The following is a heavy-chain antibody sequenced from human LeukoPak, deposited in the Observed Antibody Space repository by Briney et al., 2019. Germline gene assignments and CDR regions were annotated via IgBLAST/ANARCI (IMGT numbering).Heavy chain of an antibody. CDR1: GGSISSYY. V-gene: IGHV4-59*08. CDR3: ARRSPTVAYGDAFDI. Sequence: PSETLSLTCTVSGGSISSYYWSWIRQPPGKGLEWIGYIHYSGSTKYNPSLNSRVTISVDTSKNQFSLTLSSVTAADTAVYFCARRSPTVAYGDAFDIWGQGTMVTVSS. CDR2: IHYSGST. J-gene: IGHJ3*02. D-gene: IGHD4-17*01.